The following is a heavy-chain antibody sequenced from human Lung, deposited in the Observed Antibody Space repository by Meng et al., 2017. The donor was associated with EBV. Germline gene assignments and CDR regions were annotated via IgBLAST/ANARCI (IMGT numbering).Heavy chain of an antibody. CDR3: ARSTGSYYFDY. CDR1: GFTFSSYS. J-gene: IGHJ4*02. Sequence: EVQLVESGGXLVKLGGSLXLSCAASGFTFSSYSMNWVRQAPGKGLEWVSSISSSSSYIYYADSVKGRFTISRDNAKNSLYLQMNSLRAEDTAVYYCARSTGSYYFDYWGQGTLVTVSS. CDR2: ISSSSSYI. D-gene: IGHD3-10*01. V-gene: IGHV3-21*01.